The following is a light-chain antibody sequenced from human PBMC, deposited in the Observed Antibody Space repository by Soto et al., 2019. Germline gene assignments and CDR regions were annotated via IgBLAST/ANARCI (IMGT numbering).Light chain of an antibody. Sequence: DIHITQSPPSLSASVGHRDTITCRESQRISSYLNWYQQKPWKAHKLLIYAVSILQSGVPSRFSGSGSGTDFTLTISSLQPEDFAAYYCQQNYGAPNLTFGQGTKLDIK. CDR1: QRISSY. J-gene: IGKJ5*01. V-gene: IGKV1-39*01. CDR3: QQNYGAPNLT. CDR2: AVS.